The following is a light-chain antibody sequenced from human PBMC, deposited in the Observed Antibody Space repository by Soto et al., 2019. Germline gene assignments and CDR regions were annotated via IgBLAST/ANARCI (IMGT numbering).Light chain of an antibody. V-gene: IGLV2-14*01. J-gene: IGLJ1*01. CDR2: KVT. CDR1: SSDVGGNKY. CDR3: ASYTSDSLYV. Sequence: QSALTQPASVSGSPGQSITISCTGTSSDVGGNKYVSWYQQYPGKVPKLLINKVTNRPSGVSYRLSGSKSGNTASLTISALLAEDEADYFCASYTSDSLYVFGTGTKVTVL.